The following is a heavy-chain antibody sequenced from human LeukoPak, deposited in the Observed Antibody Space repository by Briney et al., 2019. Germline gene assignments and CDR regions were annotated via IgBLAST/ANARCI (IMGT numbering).Heavy chain of an antibody. CDR1: GGTFSGYA. CDR3: ARAGGSGFDY. V-gene: IGHV1-69*13. Sequence: AASVKVSCKASGGTFSGYAISWVRQAPGQGLEWMGGIIPIFGTANYARKFQGRVTITADESTSTAYMELSSLRSEDTAVYYCARAGGSGFDYWGQGTLVTVSS. D-gene: IGHD2-15*01. CDR2: IIPIFGTA. J-gene: IGHJ4*02.